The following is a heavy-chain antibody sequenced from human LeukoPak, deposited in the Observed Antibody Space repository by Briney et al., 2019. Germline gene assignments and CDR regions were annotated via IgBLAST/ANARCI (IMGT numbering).Heavy chain of an antibody. V-gene: IGHV4-4*02. D-gene: IGHD6-6*01. J-gene: IGHJ6*02. Sequence: PSETLSLTCAVSGGSISSSNWWSWVRQPPGKGLEWIGEIYHSGSTNYNPSLKSRVTISVDKSKNQFSLKLSSVTAADTAVYYCARDLGARRYYYYYGMDVRGQGTTVTVSS. CDR3: ARDLGARRYYYYYGMDV. CDR1: GGSISSSNW. CDR2: IYHSGST.